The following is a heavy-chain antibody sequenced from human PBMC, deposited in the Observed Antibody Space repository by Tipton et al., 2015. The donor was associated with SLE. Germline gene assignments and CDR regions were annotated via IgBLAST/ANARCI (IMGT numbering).Heavy chain of an antibody. Sequence: TLSLTCTVSGYSISSGYYWGWIRQPPGKGLEWIGSIYHSGSTYYNPSLKSRVTISVDKSKNQFSLKLSSVTAADTAVYYCARMLSRSGGQAYWGQGTLVPVSP. CDR1: GYSISSGYY. D-gene: IGHD3-3*01. V-gene: IGHV4-38-2*02. J-gene: IGHJ4*02. CDR3: ARMLSRSGGQAY. CDR2: IYHSGST.